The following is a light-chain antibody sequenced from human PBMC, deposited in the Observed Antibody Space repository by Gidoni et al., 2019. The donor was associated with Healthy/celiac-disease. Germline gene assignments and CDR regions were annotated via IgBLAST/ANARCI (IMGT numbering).Light chain of an antibody. CDR1: QSVSSSY. Sequence: EIVLTQSPGTLSLSPGERATLSCRASQSVSSSYLAWYQQKPGQAPRLLLYGASSKATGIPDRFSGSGSGTDFTLTISRLEPEDFAVYYCQQYGSSPGYTFXQXTKLEIK. V-gene: IGKV3-20*01. CDR2: GAS. J-gene: IGKJ2*01. CDR3: QQYGSSPGYT.